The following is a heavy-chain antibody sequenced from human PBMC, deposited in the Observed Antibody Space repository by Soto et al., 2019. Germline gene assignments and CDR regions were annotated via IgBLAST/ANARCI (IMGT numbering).Heavy chain of an antibody. CDR1: GFTFSSYS. J-gene: IGHJ4*02. V-gene: IGHV3-48*01. Sequence: PGGSLRLSCAASGFTFSSYSMNWVRQAPGKGLEWVSYISSSASTIYYADSVKGRFTISRDNAKNSLYLQMNSLRAEDTAVYYCASHIWNDPVRVYWGQGTLVTVSS. D-gene: IGHD1-1*01. CDR3: ASHIWNDPVRVY. CDR2: ISSSASTI.